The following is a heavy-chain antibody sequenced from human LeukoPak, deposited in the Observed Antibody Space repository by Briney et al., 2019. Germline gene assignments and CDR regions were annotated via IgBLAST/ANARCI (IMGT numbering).Heavy chain of an antibody. CDR1: GYTFTSYG. V-gene: IGHV1-18*01. D-gene: IGHD3-10*01. J-gene: IGHJ4*02. Sequence: ASVKVSCKASGYTFTSYGISWVRQAPGQGLEWMGWISAYNGNTNYAQKLQGRVTMTTDTSTSTAYMELRSLRSDDTAVYYCVRVNRALGLLWFGEFRYFDYWGQGTLVTVSS. CDR3: VRVNRALGLLWFGEFRYFDY. CDR2: ISAYNGNT.